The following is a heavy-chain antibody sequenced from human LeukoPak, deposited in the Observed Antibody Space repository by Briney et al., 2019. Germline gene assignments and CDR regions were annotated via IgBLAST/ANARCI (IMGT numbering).Heavy chain of an antibody. V-gene: IGHV3-23*01. CDR1: GFTFSNYA. D-gene: IGHD2-2*01. CDR3: AKDCSTTRCQRLFDY. J-gene: IGHJ4*02. Sequence: GGSLRLSCAASGFTFSNYAMSWVRQAPGKGLEWVSTISVSDTDTYYADSVKGRFTISRDNSKNTLYLQMNRLRAEDTALYYCAKDCSTTRCQRLFDYWGQGTLVTVSS. CDR2: ISVSDTDT.